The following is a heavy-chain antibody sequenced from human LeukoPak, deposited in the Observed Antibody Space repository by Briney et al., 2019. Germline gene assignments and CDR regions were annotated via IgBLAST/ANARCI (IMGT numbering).Heavy chain of an antibody. CDR3: TRVQAGRSGLMDV. J-gene: IGHJ6*02. CDR1: GYSLSGYW. V-gene: IGHV3-74*03. CDR2: ISPEGSGT. Sequence: GGSLRLSCAASGYSLSGYWMHWVRQAPGKGLVWVSRISPEGSGTTYADSVKGRFTISRDTAKNTVYLQMNSLRDEDAAVYHCTRVQAGRSGLMDVWGRGTTVTVSS. D-gene: IGHD2-8*02.